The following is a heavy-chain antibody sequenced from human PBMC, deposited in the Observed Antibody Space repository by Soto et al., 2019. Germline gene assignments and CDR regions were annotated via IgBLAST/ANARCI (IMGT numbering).Heavy chain of an antibody. Sequence: TLSLTCAVYGGSFSGYYWSWIRQPPGKGLEWIGEINHSGSTNYNPSLKSRVTISVDTSKNQFSLKLSSVTAADTAVYYCARGHIVYYDFWSGHDYWGQGTLVTVSS. V-gene: IGHV4-34*01. CDR2: INHSGST. J-gene: IGHJ4*02. CDR1: GGSFSGYY. CDR3: ARGHIVYYDFWSGHDY. D-gene: IGHD3-3*01.